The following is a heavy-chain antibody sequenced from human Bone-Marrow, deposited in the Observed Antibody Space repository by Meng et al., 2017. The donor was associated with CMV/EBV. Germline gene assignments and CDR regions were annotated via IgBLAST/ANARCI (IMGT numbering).Heavy chain of an antibody. CDR3: ARDFDESGVEGIDAFDI. D-gene: IGHD2-8*01. J-gene: IGHJ3*02. Sequence: GSLRLSCTVSGGSISSSSYYWGWIRQPPGKGLEWIGSIYYSGSTYYNPSLKSRVTISVDTSKNQFSLKLSSVTAADTAVYYCARDFDESGVEGIDAFDIWGQGTMVTVSS. CDR2: IYYSGST. V-gene: IGHV4-39*07. CDR1: GGSISSSSYY.